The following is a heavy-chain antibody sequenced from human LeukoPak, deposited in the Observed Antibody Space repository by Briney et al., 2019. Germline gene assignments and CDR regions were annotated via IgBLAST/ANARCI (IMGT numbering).Heavy chain of an antibody. CDR1: GFTFSDYY. CDR2: ISSSGSTI. D-gene: IGHD2-2*01. Sequence: PGGSLRLSCAASGFTFSDYYMSWIRQAPGKGLEWASYISSSGSTIYYADSVKGRFTISRGNAKNSLYLQMNSLRAEDTAVYYCASTDAYQLLNGWGQGTLVTVSS. J-gene: IGHJ4*02. V-gene: IGHV3-11*01. CDR3: ASTDAYQLLNG.